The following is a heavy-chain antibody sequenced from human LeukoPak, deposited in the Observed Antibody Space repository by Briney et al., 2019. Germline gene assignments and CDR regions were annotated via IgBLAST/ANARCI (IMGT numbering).Heavy chain of an antibody. D-gene: IGHD1-26*01. J-gene: IGHJ6*03. CDR3: AKDGRVTNYYYYYMDV. CDR2: IRYDGSNK. CDR1: GFTFSSYG. Sequence: GGSLRLSCAASGFTFSSYGMHWVRQAPGKGLEWVSFIRYDGSNKYYADSVQGRLTISRDNSKNSLYLQMNSLRAEDTAVYYCAKDGRVTNYYYYYMDVWGKGTTVTISS. V-gene: IGHV3-30*02.